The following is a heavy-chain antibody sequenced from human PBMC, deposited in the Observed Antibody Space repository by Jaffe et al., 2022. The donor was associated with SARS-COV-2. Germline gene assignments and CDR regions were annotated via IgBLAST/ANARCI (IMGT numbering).Heavy chain of an antibody. CDR2: IDWDDDK. CDR3: ARGTRSSYDNGYYFDY. CDR1: GFSLSTSGMC. D-gene: IGHD5-18*01. V-gene: IGHV2-70*01. J-gene: IGHJ4*02. Sequence: QVTLRESGPALVKPTQTLTLTCTFSGFSLSTSGMCVSWIRQPPGKALEWLALIDWDDDKYYSTSLKTRLTISKDTSKNQVVLTMTNMDPVDTATYYCARGTRSSYDNGYYFDYWGQGTLVTVSS.